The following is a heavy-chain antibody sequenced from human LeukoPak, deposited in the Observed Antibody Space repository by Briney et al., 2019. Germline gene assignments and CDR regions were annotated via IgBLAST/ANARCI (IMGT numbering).Heavy chain of an antibody. D-gene: IGHD6-13*01. Sequence: ASVTVSCQASGYTLTGHYMDWVRQAPGQGLEWMGWIKPKNAGTKFGQRVQGTLTITRGPSISTLYMELSRLRSDDTALYYCARTLYIAAVPGGFDYWGQGTLVTVSS. CDR3: ARTLYIAAVPGGFDY. J-gene: IGHJ4*02. CDR1: GYTLTGHY. V-gene: IGHV1-2*02. CDR2: IKPKNAGT.